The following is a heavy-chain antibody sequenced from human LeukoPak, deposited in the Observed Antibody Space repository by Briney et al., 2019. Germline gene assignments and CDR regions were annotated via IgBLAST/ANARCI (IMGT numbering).Heavy chain of an antibody. V-gene: IGHV3-23*01. CDR2: ISGGGGGT. D-gene: IGHD1-26*01. CDR3: AKEGSYSAYFQH. CDR1: GFTFSSYA. Sequence: GGSLRLSCAASGFTFSSYAMTWVRQAPVKGLEWVSTISGGGGGTYYADSVKGRFTVSRDNSKNTLFLQMNSLRAEDTAVYYCAKEGSYSAYFQHWGQGTLVTVSS. J-gene: IGHJ1*01.